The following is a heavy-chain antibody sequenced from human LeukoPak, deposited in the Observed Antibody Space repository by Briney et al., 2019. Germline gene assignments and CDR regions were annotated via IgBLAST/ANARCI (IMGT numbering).Heavy chain of an antibody. V-gene: IGHV4-39*07. D-gene: IGHD3-16*02. CDR2: IYYRGST. CDR1: GGSISSSSYY. CDR3: ARDRRYDYVWGSYRLFDY. Sequence: SETLSLTCTVSGGSISSSSYYWGWIRQPPGKGLEWIGSIYYRGSTYYNPSLKSRVTISVDTSKNQFSLKLSYVTAADTAVYYCARDRRYDYVWGSYRLFDYWGQGTLVPVSS. J-gene: IGHJ4*02.